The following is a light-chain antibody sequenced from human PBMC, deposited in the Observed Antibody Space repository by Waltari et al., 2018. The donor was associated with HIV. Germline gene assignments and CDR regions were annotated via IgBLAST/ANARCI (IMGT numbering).Light chain of an antibody. V-gene: IGLV2-11*01. J-gene: IGLJ3*02. CDR2: DFT. CDR1: SSYVGGYNY. Sequence: QSALTQPRSVSGSPGQSVTIPCTGTSSYVGGYNYVSWYQQHPGKAPKLMIYDFTKRPSGVPDRFSGSKSGNTASLTISGLQAEDEADYFCCSYAGGYTLVFGGGTKLTVL. CDR3: CSYAGGYTLV.